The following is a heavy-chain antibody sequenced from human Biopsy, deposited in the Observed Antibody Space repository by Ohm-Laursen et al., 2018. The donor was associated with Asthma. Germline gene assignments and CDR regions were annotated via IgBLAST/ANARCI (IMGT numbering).Heavy chain of an antibody. CDR1: GFSFDDCA. V-gene: IGHV3-9*01. J-gene: IGHJ4*01. D-gene: IGHD3-22*01. CDR3: AKSADYYDSTDYLDH. CDR2: ISWNSGNI. Sequence: SLRLSCAASGFSFDDCAMHWVRQAPGKGLEWVSSISWNSGNIDYADSVKGRFTISRDNAKNSLYLQMQSLRPEDTAFYYCAKSADYYDSTDYLDHWGRGTLVTVSS.